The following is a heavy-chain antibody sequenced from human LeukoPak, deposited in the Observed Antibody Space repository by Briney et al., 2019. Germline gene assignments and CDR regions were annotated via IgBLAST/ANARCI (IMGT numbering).Heavy chain of an antibody. D-gene: IGHD6-19*01. V-gene: IGHV1-18*01. CDR2: ISAYNGNT. Sequence: ASVKVSCKASGYTFTSYGISWVRQAPGQGLEWMGWISAYNGNTNYAQKLQGRVTMTTDTSTSTAYMELRSLRSDDTAVYYCARESLPIAVAGPPDYWGQGTLVSVSS. J-gene: IGHJ4*02. CDR1: GYTFTSYG. CDR3: ARESLPIAVAGPPDY.